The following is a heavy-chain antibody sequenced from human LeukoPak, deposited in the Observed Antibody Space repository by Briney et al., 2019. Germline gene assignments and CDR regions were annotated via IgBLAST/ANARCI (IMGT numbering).Heavy chain of an antibody. J-gene: IGHJ4*02. D-gene: IGHD6-13*01. V-gene: IGHV3-7*01. CDR3: ARDKKQQRVFDY. Sequence: GGSLRLSCAASGFTFSSYGMSWVRQAPGKGLEWVANIKQDGSEKYYVDSVKGRFTISRDNAKNSLYLQMNSLRAEDTAVYYCARDKKQQRVFDYWGQGTLVTVSS. CDR1: GFTFSSYG. CDR2: IKQDGSEK.